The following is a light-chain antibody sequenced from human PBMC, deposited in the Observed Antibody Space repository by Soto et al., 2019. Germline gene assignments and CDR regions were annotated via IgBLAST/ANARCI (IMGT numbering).Light chain of an antibody. CDR3: CSYARTSTYV. V-gene: IGLV2-23*01. CDR2: EDN. Sequence: QSVLTQPASVSGSPGQSITISCTGTSSDVGSYHLVSGYQQHPGKAPKLMIYEDNKRPSGVSNRFSVSKSGYTASLTISGLQAEDEADYYCCSYARTSTYVFGSGTKVTVL. CDR1: SSDVGSYHL. J-gene: IGLJ1*01.